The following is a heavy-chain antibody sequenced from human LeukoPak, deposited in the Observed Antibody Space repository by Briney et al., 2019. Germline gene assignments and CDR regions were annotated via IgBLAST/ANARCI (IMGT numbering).Heavy chain of an antibody. CDR1: GFTFTTYW. V-gene: IGHV3-7*04. CDR3: TKETPQMDV. Sequence: GGSLRLSCAASGFTFTTYWMSWVRQAPGKGLEWVANIKQDGSEKYYVDSVKGRFTISRDNAKNSLYLQMNRLRAEDTAVYYCTKETPQMDVWGKGTTVTVSS. J-gene: IGHJ6*04. D-gene: IGHD2-15*01. CDR2: IKQDGSEK.